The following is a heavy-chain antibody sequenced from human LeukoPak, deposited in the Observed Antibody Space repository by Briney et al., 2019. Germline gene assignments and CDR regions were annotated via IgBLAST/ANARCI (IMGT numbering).Heavy chain of an antibody. CDR3: ARGGAFDI. Sequence: PGGSLRLSCAASGFIVSANYMNWVRQAPGKGLEWVSVIYSDGSTYYADSVKGRFTISRHKSKNTLYLQMDSLTTEDTAVYYCARGGAFDIWGQGTMVTVSS. J-gene: IGHJ3*02. V-gene: IGHV3-53*04. CDR2: IYSDGST. CDR1: GFIVSANY.